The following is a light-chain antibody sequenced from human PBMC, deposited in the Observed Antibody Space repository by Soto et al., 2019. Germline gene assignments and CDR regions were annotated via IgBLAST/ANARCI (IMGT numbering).Light chain of an antibody. J-gene: IGKJ4*01. CDR3: HQSYSTPP. CDR2: AAS. V-gene: IGKV1-39*01. Sequence: DIQMTQSPSSLSASVGDRVTITCRASQNISSYLNWYQQKPGKAPKLLIYAASSLQSGVPSRFSGSGSGTDFTLTISSLQPEDFATYYCHQSYSTPPFGGGTKVEIK. CDR1: QNISSY.